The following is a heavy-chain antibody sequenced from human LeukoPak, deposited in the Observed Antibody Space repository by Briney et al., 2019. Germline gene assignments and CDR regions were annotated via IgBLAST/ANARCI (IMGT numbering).Heavy chain of an antibody. Sequence: GGSLRLSCAASGFTFSSYAMNWVRQAPGKGLEWVSHISGHGGSAYYADSVKGRFTISRDNYMNMLYLQMNSLKVEDAAVYFCAGDAFDIWGQGTMVTVSS. D-gene: IGHD7-27*01. CDR3: AGDAFDI. CDR1: GFTFSSYA. V-gene: IGHV3-23*01. CDR2: ISGHGGSA. J-gene: IGHJ3*02.